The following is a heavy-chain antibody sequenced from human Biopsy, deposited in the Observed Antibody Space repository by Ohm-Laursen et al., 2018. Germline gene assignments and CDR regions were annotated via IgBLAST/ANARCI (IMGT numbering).Heavy chain of an antibody. Sequence: PSQTLSLTCIVSGDSVTKYYWSWIRQPPGKGLEWIGNFYYSGSTNYNPSLKSRITMSLDRSKSQVSLRMNSVTAADTAVYYCARARIKTSGVLIPETYYFDSWGQGTLVTVSS. CDR1: GDSVTKYY. J-gene: IGHJ4*02. CDR3: ARARIKTSGVLIPETYYFDS. V-gene: IGHV4-59*02. D-gene: IGHD3-3*01. CDR2: FYYSGST.